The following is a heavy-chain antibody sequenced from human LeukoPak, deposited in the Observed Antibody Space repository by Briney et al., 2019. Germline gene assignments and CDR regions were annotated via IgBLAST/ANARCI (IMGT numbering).Heavy chain of an antibody. CDR2: VSSDGSKK. CDR3: VRGVGYCTGANCYDYFDY. CDR1: EFSFRSYG. D-gene: IGHD2-8*02. J-gene: IGHJ4*02. V-gene: IGHV3-30*04. Sequence: GRSLRLSCAASEFSFRSYGLHWVRQAPGKGLEWVAVVSSDGSKKYYADSVKGRFTISRDDSKNMLFLQMNSLRLEDTALYYCVRGVGYCTGANCYDYFDYWGQGTLVTVSS.